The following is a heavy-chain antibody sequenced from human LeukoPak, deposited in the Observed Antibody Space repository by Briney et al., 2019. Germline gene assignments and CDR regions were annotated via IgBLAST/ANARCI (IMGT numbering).Heavy chain of an antibody. Sequence: GGSLRLSCAASGFTFSSYWMHWVRQAPGKGLEWVSSISSSSSYIYYSDSVKGRFTISRDNAKNSLYLQMNSLRAEDTAVYYCARGYCSGGSCYLNFDYWGQGTLVTVSS. CDR1: GFTFSSYW. J-gene: IGHJ4*02. CDR2: ISSSSSYI. V-gene: IGHV3-21*01. CDR3: ARGYCSGGSCYLNFDY. D-gene: IGHD2-15*01.